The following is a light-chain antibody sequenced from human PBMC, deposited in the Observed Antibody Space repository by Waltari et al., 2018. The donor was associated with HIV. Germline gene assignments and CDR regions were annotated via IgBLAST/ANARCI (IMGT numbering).Light chain of an antibody. V-gene: IGKV1-39*01. CDR3: QQSYRTPPYT. Sequence: DLQMTQSPSSLSASVGDRVTITCRASQSISSYLNWYQQKPGKAPKLLIYAASSLQSGVPSRFSGSGSGTDFTLTISSLQPEDFATYFCQQSYRTPPYTFGQGTKLEIK. CDR1: QSISSY. CDR2: AAS. J-gene: IGKJ2*01.